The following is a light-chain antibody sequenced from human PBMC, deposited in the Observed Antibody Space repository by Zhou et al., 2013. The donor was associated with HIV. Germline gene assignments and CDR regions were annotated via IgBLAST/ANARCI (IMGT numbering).Light chain of an antibody. CDR2: KAS. J-gene: IGKJ2*01. Sequence: DIQMTQSPSTLSASVGDRVTITCRASQSISSWLAWYQQKPGKAPKLLIYKASSLESGVPSRFSGSGSGTDFSLTINYLQSEDFATYFCQHYYTFPNTFGQGTKLEIK. V-gene: IGKV1-5*03. CDR1: QSISSW. CDR3: QHYYTFPNT.